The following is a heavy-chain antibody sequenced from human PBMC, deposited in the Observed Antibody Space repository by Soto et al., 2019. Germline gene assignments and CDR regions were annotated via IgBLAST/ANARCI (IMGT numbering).Heavy chain of an antibody. D-gene: IGHD3-9*01. J-gene: IGHJ4*02. V-gene: IGHV4-31*03. CDR2: ISDSGSS. CDR1: GGSISSGSFY. Sequence: LSLTCTVSGGSISSGSFYWSWIRQHPGKGLEWIGHISDSGSSYYNPSLESRVTISVDTSKNQFSLKLSAVTAADTAVYFCARTTFYDIFTAYYSLFDYWGQGTLVTVSS. CDR3: ARTTFYDIFTAYYSLFDY.